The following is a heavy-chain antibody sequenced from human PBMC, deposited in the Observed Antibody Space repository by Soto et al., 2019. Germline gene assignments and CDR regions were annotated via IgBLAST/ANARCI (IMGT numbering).Heavy chain of an antibody. CDR3: AKDGDIVVVVAAAPDAFDI. Sequence: VQLLESGGGLVQPGGSLRLSCAASGFTFSSYAMSWVRQAPGKGLEWVSAISGSGGSTYYADSVKGRFTISRDNSKNTLYLQMNSLRAEDTAVYYCAKDGDIVVVVAAAPDAFDIWGQGTMVTVSS. J-gene: IGHJ3*02. V-gene: IGHV3-23*01. CDR2: ISGSGGST. D-gene: IGHD2-15*01. CDR1: GFTFSSYA.